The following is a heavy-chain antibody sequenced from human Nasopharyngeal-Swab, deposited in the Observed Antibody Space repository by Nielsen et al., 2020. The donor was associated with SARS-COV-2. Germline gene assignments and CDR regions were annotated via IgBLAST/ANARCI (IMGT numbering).Heavy chain of an antibody. D-gene: IGHD2-2*01. V-gene: IGHV4-34*01. CDR2: INHSGST. CDR1: GGSFSGYY. J-gene: IGHJ4*02. CDR3: ARYCSSSSCFAESGH. Sequence: SETLSLTCAVYGGSFSGYYWSWIRQPPGKGLEWIGEINHSGSTNYNPSLKRRLTISLDTSKNQFSLSLTSVSAADTAVYYCARYCSSSSCFAESGHWGQGTLVTVSS.